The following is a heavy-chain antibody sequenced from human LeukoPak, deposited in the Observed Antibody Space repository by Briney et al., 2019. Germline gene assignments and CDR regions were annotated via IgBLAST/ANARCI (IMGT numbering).Heavy chain of an antibody. V-gene: IGHV1-2*02. CDR2: INPNSGGT. CDR3: ARDLNSSGWLYYFDY. J-gene: IGHJ4*02. CDR1: GYTFTGYY. D-gene: IGHD6-19*01. Sequence: GASVKVSCKASGYTFTGYYMHWVRQAPGQGLEWMGWINPNSGGTNYAQKFQGRVTMTRDTSISTAYMELSRPRSDDTAVYYCARDLNSSGWLYYFDYWGQGTLVTVSS.